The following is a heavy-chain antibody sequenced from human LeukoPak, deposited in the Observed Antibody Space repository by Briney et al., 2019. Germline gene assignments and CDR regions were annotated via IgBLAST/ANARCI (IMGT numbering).Heavy chain of an antibody. Sequence: PGGSLRLSCAASGFTFSSYGMYWVRQAPGKGLEWVAFIRYDGSNKYYADSVKGRFTISRDNSKNTLYLQMNSLRAEDTAVYYCAKSAGTLPHYWGQGTLVTVSS. CDR2: IRYDGSNK. D-gene: IGHD3-10*01. J-gene: IGHJ4*02. CDR1: GFTFSSYG. V-gene: IGHV3-30*02. CDR3: AKSAGTLPHY.